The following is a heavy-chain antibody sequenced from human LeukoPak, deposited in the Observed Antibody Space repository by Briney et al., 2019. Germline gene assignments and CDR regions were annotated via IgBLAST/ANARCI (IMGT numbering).Heavy chain of an antibody. V-gene: IGHV1-2*02. Sequence: ASVKVSCKASGYTFTGYYMHWVRQAPGQGLEWMGWINPNSGGTNYAQKFQGRVTMTRDTSISTAYMELSRLRSDDTAVYYCARAQPLAYDSSGYYNYWGQGTLVTVSS. CDR2: INPNSGGT. CDR1: GYTFTGYY. J-gene: IGHJ4*02. D-gene: IGHD3-22*01. CDR3: ARAQPLAYDSSGYYNY.